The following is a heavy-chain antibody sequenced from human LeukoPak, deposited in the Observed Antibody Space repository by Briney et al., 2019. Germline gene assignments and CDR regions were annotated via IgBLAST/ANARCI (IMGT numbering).Heavy chain of an antibody. CDR3: ARQEYCSGGSCYTWFDP. J-gene: IGHJ5*02. D-gene: IGHD2-15*01. V-gene: IGHV5-51*01. Sequence: GESLKISCKGSGYSINNYWIGWVRQMPGKGLEWMGIIYPADSDIRYSPSFQGQVTISADESISTAYLQWSSLKASDTAMYYCARQEYCSGGSCYTWFDPWGQGTLVTVSS. CDR1: GYSINNYW. CDR2: IYPADSDI.